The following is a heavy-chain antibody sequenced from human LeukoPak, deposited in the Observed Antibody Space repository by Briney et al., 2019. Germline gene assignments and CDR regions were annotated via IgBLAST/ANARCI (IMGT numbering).Heavy chain of an antibody. D-gene: IGHD3-22*01. CDR1: GGSISSGGYS. V-gene: IGHV4-30-2*01. CDR2: IYHSGST. Sequence: SETLSLTCAVSGGSISSGGYSWSWIRQPPGKGLEWIGYIYHSGSTYYNPSLKSRVTISVDRSKNQFSLKLSSVTAADTAVYYCARDRGYYDSSGYNYYYYGMDVWGQGTTVTVSS. CDR3: ARDRGYYDSSGYNYYYYGMDV. J-gene: IGHJ6*02.